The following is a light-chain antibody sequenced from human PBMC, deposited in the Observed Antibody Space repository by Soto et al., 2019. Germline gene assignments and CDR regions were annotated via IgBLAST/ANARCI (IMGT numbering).Light chain of an antibody. CDR3: QTWDNNVV. J-gene: IGLJ2*01. Sequence: SYELTQPPSVSVSPGQTASITCSGDKLGNKYACWYQQRPGQSPVLVMYQNDKRPSGIPERFSGSNSGNTATLTISGTQAMDEADYYCQTWDNNVVFGGGTKVTVL. CDR2: QND. CDR1: KLGNKY. V-gene: IGLV3-1*01.